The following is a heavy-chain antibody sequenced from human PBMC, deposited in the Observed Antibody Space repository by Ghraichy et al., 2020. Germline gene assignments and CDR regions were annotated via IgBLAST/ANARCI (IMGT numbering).Heavy chain of an antibody. Sequence: SETLSLTCTVSGGSISSYYWSWIRQPPGKGLEWIGYIYYSGSTNYNPSLKSRVTISVDTSKNQFSLKLSSVTAADTAVYYCARGGHYDSSGYYYVGYYYYYGMDVWGQGTTVTVSS. D-gene: IGHD3-22*01. CDR2: IYYSGST. CDR1: GGSISSYY. CDR3: ARGGHYDSSGYYYVGYYYYYGMDV. J-gene: IGHJ6*02. V-gene: IGHV4-59*01.